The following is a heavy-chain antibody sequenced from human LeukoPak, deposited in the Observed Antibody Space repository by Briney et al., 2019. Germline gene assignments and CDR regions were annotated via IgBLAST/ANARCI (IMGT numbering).Heavy chain of an antibody. Sequence: SETLSLTYTVSGGSISTTSYYWGWVRLSPGKGLEWIGTIYHSGSTHYNPSLKGRVTISVDTSKNVFSLKLSSVTAADTAVYYCVRQPRGYSYGLGYFYYMDVWGRGTTVPVSS. CDR1: GGSISTTSYY. CDR3: VRQPRGYSYGLGYFYYMDV. CDR2: IYHSGST. V-gene: IGHV4-39*01. D-gene: IGHD5-18*01. J-gene: IGHJ6*03.